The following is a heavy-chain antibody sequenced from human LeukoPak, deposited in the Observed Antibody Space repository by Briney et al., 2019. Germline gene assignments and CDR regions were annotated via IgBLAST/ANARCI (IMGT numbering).Heavy chain of an antibody. CDR3: AGYYSSIYGMDV. CDR1: GYSISSGCY. Sequence: SETLSLTCTVSGYSISSGCYWGWIRQPPGKGLEWFGSICNSGSTYYDQSLKSRVTISVDTSKNQLYLKLSTVTAADTAVYFCAGYYSSIYGMDVWGQGTPGTVSS. J-gene: IGHJ6*02. CDR2: ICNSGST. V-gene: IGHV4-38-2*02. D-gene: IGHD3-3*01.